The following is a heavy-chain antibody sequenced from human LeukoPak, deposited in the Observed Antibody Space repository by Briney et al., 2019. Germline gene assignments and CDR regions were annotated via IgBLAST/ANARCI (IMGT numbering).Heavy chain of an antibody. CDR2: IYSGGST. CDR3: ARGTGYSSPDWFDP. J-gene: IGHJ5*02. Sequence: GGSLRLSYAASGFTVSSNYMSWVRQAPGKGLEWVSVIYSGGSTYYADSVKGRFTISRDNSKNTLYLQMNSLRAEDTAVYYCARGTGYSSPDWFDPWGQGTLVTVSS. V-gene: IGHV3-53*01. D-gene: IGHD6-13*01. CDR1: GFTVSSNY.